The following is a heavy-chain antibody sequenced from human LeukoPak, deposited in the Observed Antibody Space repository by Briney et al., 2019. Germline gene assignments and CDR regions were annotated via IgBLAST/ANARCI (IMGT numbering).Heavy chain of an antibody. CDR2: INPNSGGT. CDR3: ASGLTPYYYDSSGYYPDAFDI. CDR1: GYTFTGYY. J-gene: IGHJ3*02. D-gene: IGHD3-22*01. V-gene: IGHV1-2*02. Sequence: ASVKVSCKASGYTFTGYYMHWVRQAPGQGVEWMGWINPNSGGTNYAQKFQGRVTMTRDTSISTAYMELSRLRSDDTAVYYCASGLTPYYYDSSGYYPDAFDIWGQGTMVTVSS.